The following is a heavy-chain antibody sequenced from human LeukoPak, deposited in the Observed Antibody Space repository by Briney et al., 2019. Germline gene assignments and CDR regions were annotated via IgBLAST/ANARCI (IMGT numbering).Heavy chain of an antibody. D-gene: IGHD1-20*01. CDR2: IYYSGST. CDR3: ARVTGRYVRAYYYYYMEV. V-gene: IGHV4-59*11. CDR1: GGSISSHY. J-gene: IGHJ6*03. Sequence: PSETLSLTCTVSGGSISSHYWSWIRQPPGKGLEWIGYIYYSGSTNYNLSLKSRVTISVDTSKNQFSLKLSSVTAADTAVYYCARVTGRYVRAYYYYYMEVWGKGTTVTVPS.